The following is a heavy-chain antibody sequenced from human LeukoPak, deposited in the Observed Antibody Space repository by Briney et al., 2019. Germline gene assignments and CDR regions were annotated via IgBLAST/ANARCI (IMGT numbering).Heavy chain of an antibody. CDR2: ISNSSPNI. CDR1: GFTFISYS. D-gene: IGHD3-22*01. J-gene: IGHJ4*02. CDR3: ARALHDSSGYYFDY. V-gene: IGHV3-21*01. Sequence: GGSLRLSCAASGFTFISYSMNWVRQAPGKGLEWVSSISNSSPNIYYADSVKGRVTISRDSATDSLFLQMNSLRAEATAVYYCARALHDSSGYYFDYWGQGTLVTVSS.